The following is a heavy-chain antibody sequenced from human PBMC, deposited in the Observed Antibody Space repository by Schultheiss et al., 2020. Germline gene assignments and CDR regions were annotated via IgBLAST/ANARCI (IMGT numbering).Heavy chain of an antibody. CDR3: ARRDMVRTFDY. CDR2: IYYSGST. CDR1: GGSISSSSYY. V-gene: IGHV4-39*01. D-gene: IGHD3-10*01. Sequence: SETLSLTCTVSGGSISSSSYYWGWIRQPPGKGLEWIGSIYYSGSTYYNPSLKSRVTISVDTSKNQFSLKLSSVTAADTAVYYCARRDMVRTFDYWGQGTLVTVSS. J-gene: IGHJ4*02.